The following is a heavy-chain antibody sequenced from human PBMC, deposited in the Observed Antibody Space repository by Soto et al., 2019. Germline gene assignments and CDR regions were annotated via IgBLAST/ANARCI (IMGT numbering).Heavy chain of an antibody. CDR1: GYTFTGYY. J-gene: IGHJ6*02. CDR3: ARKKDRDYYGMDV. CDR2: INPNSGGT. Sequence: ASVKVSCKASGYTFTGYYMHWVRQAPGQELEWMGWINPNSGGTNYAQKFQGWVTMTRGTSISTAYMELSRLRSDDTAVYYCARKKDRDYYGMDVWGQGTTVTVSS. V-gene: IGHV1-2*04. D-gene: IGHD2-15*01.